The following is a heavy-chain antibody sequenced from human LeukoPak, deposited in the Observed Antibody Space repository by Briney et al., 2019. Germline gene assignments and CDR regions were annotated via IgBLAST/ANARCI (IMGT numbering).Heavy chain of an antibody. V-gene: IGHV3-23*01. Sequence: GGSLRLSCAASGFTFRSYAMSWVRQAPGKGLEWVSAISGSGGSTYYADSVKGRFTISRDNSKNTLYLQMNSLRAEDTAVYYCAKDKGVSSGWYVGFDPWGQGTLVTVSS. CDR3: AKDKGVSSGWYVGFDP. CDR2: ISGSGGST. J-gene: IGHJ5*02. CDR1: GFTFRSYA. D-gene: IGHD6-19*01.